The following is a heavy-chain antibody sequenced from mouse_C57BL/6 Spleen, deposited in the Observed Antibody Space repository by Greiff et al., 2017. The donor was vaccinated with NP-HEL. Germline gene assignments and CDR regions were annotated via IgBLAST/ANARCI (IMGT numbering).Heavy chain of an antibody. J-gene: IGHJ4*01. CDR3: ARGRSTGAMDY. D-gene: IGHD1-1*01. CDR2: INPSNGGT. CDR1: GYTFTSYW. Sequence: QVQLKQSGTELVKPGASVKLSCKASGYTFTSYWMHWVKQRPGQGLEWIGNINPSNGGTNYNEKFKSKATLTVDKSSSTAYMQLSSLTSEDSAVYYCARGRSTGAMDYWGQGTSVTVSS. V-gene: IGHV1-53*01.